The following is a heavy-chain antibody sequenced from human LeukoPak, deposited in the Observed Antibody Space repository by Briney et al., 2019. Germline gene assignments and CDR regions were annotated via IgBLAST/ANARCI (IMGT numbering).Heavy chain of an antibody. V-gene: IGHV3-21*01. J-gene: IGHJ4*02. D-gene: IGHD3-22*01. Sequence: GGSPRLSCAASGFTFTSYSMNWVRQAPGKGLEWVSSISSSGNYIYYADSVKGRFTISRDNARNSLYLQMNSLRAEDTAVYYCARGGRGTIMIVVAALDYWGQGTLVTVSS. CDR3: ARGGRGTIMIVVAALDY. CDR1: GFTFTSYS. CDR2: ISSSGNYI.